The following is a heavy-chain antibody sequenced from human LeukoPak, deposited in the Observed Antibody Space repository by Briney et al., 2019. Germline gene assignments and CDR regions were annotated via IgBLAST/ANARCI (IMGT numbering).Heavy chain of an antibody. J-gene: IGHJ5*02. D-gene: IGHD4-17*01. CDR1: GYTFTSYG. Sequence: ASVKVSCKASGYTFTSYGTSWVRQAPGQGLERMGWISAYMGNTSYAQKLQGRVTMTTDTSTSTAYMGMRRLRSGDTAVYYYTRWSVTTRWFDPWGQGNLVTVSS. CDR3: TRWSVTTRWFDP. CDR2: ISAYMGNT. V-gene: IGHV1-18*01.